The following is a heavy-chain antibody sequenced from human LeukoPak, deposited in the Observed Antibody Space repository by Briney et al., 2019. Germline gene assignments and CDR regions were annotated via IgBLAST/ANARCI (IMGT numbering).Heavy chain of an antibody. Sequence: KVSCKASGYTFTSYWIGWVRQMPGKGLEWMGIIYPGDSDTTYSPSFQGQVTISVDKSISTAYLQWSSLKASDTAMYYCARTTDGSSSSPFDYWGQGTLVTVSS. CDR3: ARTTDGSSSSPFDY. D-gene: IGHD6-6*01. CDR1: GYTFTSYW. J-gene: IGHJ4*02. V-gene: IGHV5-51*01. CDR2: IYPGDSDT.